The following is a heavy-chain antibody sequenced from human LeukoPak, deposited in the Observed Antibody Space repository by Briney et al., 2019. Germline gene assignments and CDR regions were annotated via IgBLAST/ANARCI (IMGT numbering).Heavy chain of an antibody. CDR2: IYPGDSDT. V-gene: IGHV5-51*01. J-gene: IGHJ5*02. CDR3: TRLGTTGTLYHWFDP. Sequence: GESFKTSCKASGYSSTTYCIGWLRQMPGKGLEWMGIIYPGDSDTRYSPSFQGQVIVSADKSISTAYLQCSSLKVSDTAIHYCTRLGTTGTLYHWFDPWGQGTLVTDSS. CDR1: GYSSTTYC. D-gene: IGHD1-1*01.